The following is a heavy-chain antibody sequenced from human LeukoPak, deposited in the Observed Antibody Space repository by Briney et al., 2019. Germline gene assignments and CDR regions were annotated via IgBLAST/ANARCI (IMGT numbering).Heavy chain of an antibody. CDR1: GGSISGYY. D-gene: IGHD1-14*01. J-gene: IGHJ4*02. V-gene: IGHV4-59*01. CDR3: VRANHFDY. Sequence: SETLSLTCTVSGGSISGYYWSWFRQPPGKGLEWIGDICYSGSTSYNPSLKSRVTISVDTSKNQFSLKLSSVTAADTAVYYCVRANHFDYWGQGTLVTVSS. CDR2: ICYSGST.